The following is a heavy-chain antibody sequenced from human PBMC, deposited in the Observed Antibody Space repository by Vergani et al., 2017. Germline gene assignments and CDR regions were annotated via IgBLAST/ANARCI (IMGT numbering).Heavy chain of an antibody. J-gene: IGHJ6*02. CDR1: GFTFSDYY. CDR2: MSSGDSI. D-gene: IGHD3-9*01. Sequence: VQLVESGGGLVKPGGSLRLSCAASGFTFSDYYMSWVRQAPGKGLEWISYMSSGDSIYYADSVKGRFTVSRDNTKNTLYLQMNSLRAEDTAVYYCARETDTGSSVSYNYYAMDVWGQGTTVSVSS. CDR3: ARETDTGSSVSYNYYAMDV. V-gene: IGHV3-11*04.